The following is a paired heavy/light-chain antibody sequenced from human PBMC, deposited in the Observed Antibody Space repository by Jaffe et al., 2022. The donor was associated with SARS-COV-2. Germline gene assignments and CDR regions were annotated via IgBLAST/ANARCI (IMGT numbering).Heavy chain of an antibody. CDR2: ISGSGDDT. Sequence: EVQLLESGGGWIQPGGSLRLSCAASGFTFSSYAMSWVRQAPGKGLEWVSVISGSGDDTYYADSVKGRFTISRDNSKNTLYLQMNSLRAEDTAVYYCAKEGSGLRILEWFFSYFDCWGQGTLVTVSS. CDR1: GFTFSSYA. J-gene: IGHJ4*03. V-gene: IGHV3-23*01. D-gene: IGHD3-3*01. CDR3: AKEGSGLRILEWFFSYFDC.
Light chain of an antibody. V-gene: IGLV1-44*01. CDR1: SSNIGSNT. J-gene: IGLJ1*01. CDR2: SNS. Sequence: QSVLTQPPSASGTPGQRVTISCFGSSSNIGSNTVSWYHQLPGTAPKLLIYSNSQRPSGVPDRFSGSKSGTSASLAVSGLQSEDEADYYCAAWDDSLNGYVFGTGTKVTVL. CDR3: AAWDDSLNGYV.